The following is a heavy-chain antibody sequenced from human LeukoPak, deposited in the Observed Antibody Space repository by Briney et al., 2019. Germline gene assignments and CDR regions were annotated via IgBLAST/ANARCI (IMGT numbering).Heavy chain of an antibody. CDR3: ATAFKLELSYYYYGMDV. D-gene: IGHD1-7*01. V-gene: IGHV3-53*01. Sequence: GGSLRLSCAASGLSISDNYMSWVRQAPGKGLEWVSIIHSGGNIYYADSVKGRFTISRDNSKNTLYLQMNSLRAEDTAVYYCATAFKLELSYYYYGMDVWGQGTTVTVSS. CDR1: GLSISDNY. CDR2: IHSGGNI. J-gene: IGHJ6*02.